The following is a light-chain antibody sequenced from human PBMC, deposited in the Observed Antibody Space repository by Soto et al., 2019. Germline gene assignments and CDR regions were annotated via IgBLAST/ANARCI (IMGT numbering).Light chain of an antibody. V-gene: IGKV3-11*01. J-gene: IGKJ1*01. CDR2: DAS. CDR3: QQRSNWPPEWT. CDR1: QSISSN. Sequence: EVWLTQSPVTLSLSPGQRATLSCRASQSISSNLAWYQQKTGQAPRLLISDASNRATGIPARLSGSGSGTDFTLTLSSLETQDFGVSYCQQRSNWPPEWTFGQGTKVDI.